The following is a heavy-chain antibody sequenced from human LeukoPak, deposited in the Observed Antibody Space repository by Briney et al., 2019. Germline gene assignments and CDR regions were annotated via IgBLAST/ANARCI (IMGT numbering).Heavy chain of an antibody. Sequence: PGGSLRLSCAASGFTFSSYAMSWVRQAPGKGLEWVSAISGSGGSTYYADSVKGRFTISRDNSKNTLYLQMNSLGAEDTAVYYCAKVLPEYYDILTGYWSPAYYFDYWGQGTLVTVSS. D-gene: IGHD3-9*01. J-gene: IGHJ4*02. CDR3: AKVLPEYYDILTGYWSPAYYFDY. CDR1: GFTFSSYA. V-gene: IGHV3-23*01. CDR2: ISGSGGST.